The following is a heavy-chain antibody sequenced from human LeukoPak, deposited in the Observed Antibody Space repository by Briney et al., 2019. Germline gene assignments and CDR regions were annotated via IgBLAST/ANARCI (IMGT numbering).Heavy chain of an antibody. CDR2: VYHSGGT. CDR3: ARDPVATYYDSSDYYEYYYGMDV. D-gene: IGHD3-22*01. V-gene: IGHV4-4*02. CDR1: GDSISSNNW. J-gene: IGHJ6*02. Sequence: PSETLSLTCAVSGDSISSNNWWSWVRQPPGRGLEWIGEVYHSGGTNHNPSLKSRVTISVDKSKNQFSLKLTSVTAADTAVYYCARDPVATYYDSSDYYEYYYGMDVWGQGTTVTVSS.